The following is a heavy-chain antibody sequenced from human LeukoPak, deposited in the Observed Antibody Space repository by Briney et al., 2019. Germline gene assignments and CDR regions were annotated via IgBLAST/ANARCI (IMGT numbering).Heavy chain of an antibody. J-gene: IGHJ4*02. CDR1: GYTFTSYG. D-gene: IGHD1-26*01. CDR3: ARGRGYSGSYSDYYLDY. CDR2: ISSYNGNT. V-gene: IGHV1-18*01. Sequence: GASVKVSCKASGYTFTSYGISWVRQAPGQGLEWMGWISSYNGNTNYAQKLQGRVTMTTDTSTSTASMELRSLRSDDTAVYYCARGRGYSGSYSDYYLDYWGQGTLVTVSS.